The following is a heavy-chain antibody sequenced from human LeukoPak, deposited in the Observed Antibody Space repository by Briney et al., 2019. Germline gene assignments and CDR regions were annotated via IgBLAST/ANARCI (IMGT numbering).Heavy chain of an antibody. CDR3: ASAFSSSSGRWFDP. Sequence: GGSLRLSCAASGFTFSSYWMHWVRQAPGKGLVWVSRINSDGSSTSYADSVEGRFTISRDNAKNTLYLQMNSLRAEDTAVYYCASAFSSSSGRWFDPWGQGTLVTVSS. J-gene: IGHJ5*02. CDR2: INSDGSST. CDR1: GFTFSSYW. D-gene: IGHD6-6*01. V-gene: IGHV3-74*01.